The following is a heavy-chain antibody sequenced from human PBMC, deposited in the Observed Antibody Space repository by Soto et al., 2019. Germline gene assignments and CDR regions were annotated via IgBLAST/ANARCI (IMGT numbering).Heavy chain of an antibody. J-gene: IGHJ6*02. CDR1: GGSVITGSYD. V-gene: IGHV4-61*01. Sequence: AETLSLTCTVSGGSVITGSYDWVCIRQTPGKGLELIGKIFFTGSAHYNPSLRNRVTMSVDTSKDQFSLTLTSVTAADTAVYYCARDGHGMDVWGQGTTVTVSS. CDR2: IFFTGSA. CDR3: ARDGHGMDV.